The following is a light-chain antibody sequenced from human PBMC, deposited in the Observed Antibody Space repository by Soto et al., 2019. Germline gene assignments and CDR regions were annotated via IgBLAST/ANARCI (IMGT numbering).Light chain of an antibody. Sequence: QSALTQPASVSGSPGQLITISCTGTSSDIGGYNYVSWYQQHPGKAPELMIYDVSNRPSGVSNRFSGSKSGNTASLTISGLQAEDEADYYCSSYTSSSTWVFGGGTKLTVL. CDR2: DVS. J-gene: IGLJ3*02. CDR1: SSDIGGYNY. CDR3: SSYTSSSTWV. V-gene: IGLV2-14*01.